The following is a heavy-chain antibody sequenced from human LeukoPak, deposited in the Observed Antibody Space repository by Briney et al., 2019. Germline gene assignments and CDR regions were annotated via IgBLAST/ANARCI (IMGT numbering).Heavy chain of an antibody. CDR3: ATDRDSTHLNY. Sequence: PGGSLRLSCAGSGFTFSDAWMNWLRQAPGKGLEWVGRIKSKVHGGTLEYAAPVKGRLTISRDDSENTLHLQMSSLTTEDTAVYYCATDRDSTHLNYWGQGTLVTVSS. D-gene: IGHD5-24*01. J-gene: IGHJ4*02. V-gene: IGHV3-15*01. CDR2: IKSKVHGGTL. CDR1: GFTFSDAW.